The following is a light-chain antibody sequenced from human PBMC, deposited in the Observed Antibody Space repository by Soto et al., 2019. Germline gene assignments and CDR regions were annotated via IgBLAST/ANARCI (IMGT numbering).Light chain of an antibody. Sequence: QSVLTQPPSVSGAPGHRVTISCTGSSSNIGAGYDVHWYQQLPGTAPKLLIYGNSNRPSGVPDRFSGSKSGTSASLAITGLQAEDEADYYCQSYDSSLFVVFGGGTKLTVL. CDR1: SSNIGAGYD. CDR3: QSYDSSLFVV. J-gene: IGLJ2*01. CDR2: GNS. V-gene: IGLV1-40*01.